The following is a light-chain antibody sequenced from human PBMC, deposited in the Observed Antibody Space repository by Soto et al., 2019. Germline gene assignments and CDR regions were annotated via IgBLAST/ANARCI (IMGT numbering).Light chain of an antibody. CDR3: QQLKSYPIT. CDR2: GAS. Sequence: EIVMTQSPATLSVSPGERATLSCRASQSVSSNLAWYQQKPGQAPRIFIYGASTRATGIPARFSGSGSGTEFTLTISSLQPEDFATYYCQQLKSYPITFGQGTRLEIK. J-gene: IGKJ5*01. V-gene: IGKV3-15*01. CDR1: QSVSSN.